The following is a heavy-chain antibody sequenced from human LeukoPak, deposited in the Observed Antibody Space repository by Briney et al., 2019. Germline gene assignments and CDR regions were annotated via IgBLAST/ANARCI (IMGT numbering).Heavy chain of an antibody. CDR1: GGSISSDY. J-gene: IGHJ4*02. V-gene: IGHV4-59*01. D-gene: IGHD3-22*01. CDR2: IYYRGST. CDR3: ARLSGYSSGHYYSDY. Sequence: SSETLSLTCTVSGGSISSDYWSWIRQPPGKGLEWIGYIYYRGSTNYNPSLKSRVTISVDTSKNQFSLKLSSVTAADTAVYYCARLSGYSSGHYYSDYWGQGTLVTVSS.